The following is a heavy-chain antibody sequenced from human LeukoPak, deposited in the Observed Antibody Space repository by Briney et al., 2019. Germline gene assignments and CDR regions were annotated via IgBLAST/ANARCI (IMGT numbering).Heavy chain of an antibody. CDR2: IWYDGSIK. J-gene: IGHJ5*02. Sequence: GGSLRLSCVASGFTFSTYGMHWVRQAPGKGLEWVAVIWYDGSIKYYADSVRGRFTISRDNSKNMLHLQMNSLRAEDTAVYYCARGGYSSNTACYGGGWFDPWGQGTQVTVSS. CDR1: GFTFSTYG. V-gene: IGHV3-33*01. D-gene: IGHD2-2*01. CDR3: ARGGYSSNTACYGGGWFDP.